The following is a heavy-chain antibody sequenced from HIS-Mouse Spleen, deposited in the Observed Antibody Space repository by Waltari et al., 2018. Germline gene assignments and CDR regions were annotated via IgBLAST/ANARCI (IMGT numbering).Heavy chain of an antibody. V-gene: IGHV3-30*18. CDR3: AKDKHHAFDY. CDR1: GVCFGRYG. J-gene: IGHJ4*02. Sequence: QVQLVESGGGVVQPGRSMSPSCARSGVCFGRYGMPWVRQAPGKGLEWVAVISYDGSNKYYADSVKGRFTISRDNSKNTLYLQMNSLRAEDTAVYYCAKDKHHAFDYWGQGTLVTVSS. CDR2: ISYDGSNK.